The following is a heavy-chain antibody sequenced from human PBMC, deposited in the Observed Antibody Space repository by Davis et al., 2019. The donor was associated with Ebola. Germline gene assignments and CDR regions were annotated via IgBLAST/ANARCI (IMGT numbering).Heavy chain of an antibody. V-gene: IGHV3-23*01. CDR2: ISGSGGST. J-gene: IGHJ4*02. CDR1: GFTFSSYA. Sequence: PGGSLRLSCAASGFTFSSYAMSWVRQAPGKGLEWVSAISGSGGSTYYADSVKGRFTISRDNSKNTLYLQMNSLRAEDTAVYYCAKGYYDSSGYPYFDYWGQGTLVTVSS. D-gene: IGHD3-22*01. CDR3: AKGYYDSSGYPYFDY.